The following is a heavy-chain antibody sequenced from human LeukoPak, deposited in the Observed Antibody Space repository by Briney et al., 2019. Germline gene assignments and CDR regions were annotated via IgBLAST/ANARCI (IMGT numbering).Heavy chain of an antibody. Sequence: ASVKVSCKASGYTFTGYYMHWVRQAPGQGLEWMGWINPNSGGTNYAQKFQGRVTMTRDTSISTAYMELSRLRSDDTAVYYCARDEDIVVVPAAISRFDPWGQGTLVTVSS. V-gene: IGHV1-2*02. CDR1: GYTFTGYY. CDR3: ARDEDIVVVPAAISRFDP. J-gene: IGHJ5*02. CDR2: INPNSGGT. D-gene: IGHD2-2*01.